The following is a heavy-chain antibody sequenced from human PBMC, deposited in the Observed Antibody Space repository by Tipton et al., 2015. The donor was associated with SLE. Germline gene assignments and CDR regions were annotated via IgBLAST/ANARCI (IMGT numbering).Heavy chain of an antibody. D-gene: IGHD3-16*02. CDR3: ARETYGGGYYVWGSYRSNWFDP. Sequence: TLSLTCTVSGGSVSSGSHYWSWIRQPPGKGLEWIGEITHSGSTNYNPSLKSRVTISLDTSKNQFSLKLSSVTAADTAVYYCARETYGGGYYVWGSYRSNWFDPWGQGTLVTVSS. CDR2: ITHSGST. CDR1: GGSVSSGSHY. J-gene: IGHJ5*02. V-gene: IGHV4-61*01.